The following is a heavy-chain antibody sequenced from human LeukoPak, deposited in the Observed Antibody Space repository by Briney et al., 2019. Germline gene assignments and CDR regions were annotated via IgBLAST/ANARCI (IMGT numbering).Heavy chain of an antibody. CDR2: IRSKAYGGTT. D-gene: IGHD6-6*01. J-gene: IGHJ6*02. V-gene: IGHV3-49*03. Sequence: GGSLRLSCTASGFTFGDYAMSWFRQAPGKGLEWVGFIRSKAYGGTTEYAASVKGRFTISRDDSKNSLYLQMNSLKTEDTAVYYCASSSSMDVWGQGTTVTVSS. CDR1: GFTFGDYA. CDR3: ASSSSMDV.